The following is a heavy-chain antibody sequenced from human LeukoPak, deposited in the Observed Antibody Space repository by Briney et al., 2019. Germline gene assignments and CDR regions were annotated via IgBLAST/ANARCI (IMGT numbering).Heavy chain of an antibody. CDR3: ARASNWKYDY. CDR2: SNSDGSST. Sequence: GGSLRLSCAASGFTFTTYWMHWVRQAPGKGLVWVSRSNSDGSSTSYADSVKDRFTISRDNAKNTLYLQMNSLRAEDTAVYCCARASNWKYDYWGQGTLVTVSS. D-gene: IGHD1-20*01. J-gene: IGHJ4*02. V-gene: IGHV3-74*01. CDR1: GFTFTTYW.